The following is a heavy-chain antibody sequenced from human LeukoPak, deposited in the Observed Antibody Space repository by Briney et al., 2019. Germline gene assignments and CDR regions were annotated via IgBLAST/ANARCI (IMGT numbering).Heavy chain of an antibody. CDR1: GYTFTGYY. J-gene: IGHJ4*02. CDR3: ARANTYYDFWSGYSFFDY. Sequence: ASVKGSCKASGYTFTGYYMHWVRQAPGQGLEWMGWINPNSGGTNYAQKFQGRVTMTRDTSISTAYMELSRLRSDDTAVYYCARANTYYDFWSGYSFFDYWGQGTLVTVSS. CDR2: INPNSGGT. D-gene: IGHD3-3*01. V-gene: IGHV1-2*02.